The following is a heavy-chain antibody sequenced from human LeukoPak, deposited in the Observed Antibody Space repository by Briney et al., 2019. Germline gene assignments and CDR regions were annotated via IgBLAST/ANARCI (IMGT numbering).Heavy chain of an antibody. V-gene: IGHV4-39*01. Sequence: SETLSLTCTVSGGSISSSSYYWGWIRQPPGKGLEWIGSIYYSGSTYYNPSLKSRVTISVDTSKNQFSLKLSSVTAADTAVYYCARLRFGGAFDIWGQGTMVTVSS. CDR1: GGSISSSSYY. J-gene: IGHJ3*02. CDR2: IYYSGST. CDR3: ARLRFGGAFDI. D-gene: IGHD3-10*01.